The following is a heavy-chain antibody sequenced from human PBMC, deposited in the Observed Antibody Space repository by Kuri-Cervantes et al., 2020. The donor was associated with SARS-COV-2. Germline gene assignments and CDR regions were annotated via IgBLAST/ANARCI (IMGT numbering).Heavy chain of an antibody. CDR2: VYYNGNT. CDR3: ARGGTTVPKSGAFDF. V-gene: IGHV4-31*03. Sequence: SETLSLTCTVSGGSISSGGYYWSWVRQHPGRGPEWIGYVYYNGNTFYSPSLKSRVTMSIDTSRNQFSLRLSSVTAADTAVYYCARGGTTVPKSGAFDFWGQGTLVTVSS. CDR1: GGSISSGGYY. J-gene: IGHJ3*01. D-gene: IGHD4-17*01.